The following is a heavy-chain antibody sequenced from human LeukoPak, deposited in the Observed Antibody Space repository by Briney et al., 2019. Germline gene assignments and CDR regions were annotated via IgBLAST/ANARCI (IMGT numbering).Heavy chain of an antibody. CDR3: ARDAAPYYDSSGYPFPFDY. D-gene: IGHD3-22*01. J-gene: IGHJ4*02. CDR1: GGTFSSYA. Sequence: ASVNVSCKASGGTFSSYAISWVRQAPGQGLEWMRGIIPIFGTANYAQKFQGRVTITADESTSAAYMELSRLRSEDTAVYYCARDAAPYYDSSGYPFPFDYWGQGTLVTVSS. CDR2: IIPIFGTA. V-gene: IGHV1-69*13.